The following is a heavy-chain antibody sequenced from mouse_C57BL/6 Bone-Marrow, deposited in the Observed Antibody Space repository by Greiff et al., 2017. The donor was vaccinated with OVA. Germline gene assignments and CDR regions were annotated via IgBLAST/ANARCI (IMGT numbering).Heavy chain of an antibody. Sequence: QVQLKQPGAELVKPGASVKVSCKASGYTFTSYWMHCVKQRPGQGLEWIGRIHPSDSDTNYNQKFKGKATLTVDKSSSTAYMQLSSLTSEDSAVYYCAIGGRNYWFAYWGQGTLVTVSA. J-gene: IGHJ3*01. V-gene: IGHV1-74*01. CDR3: AIGGRNYWFAY. D-gene: IGHD2-1*01. CDR1: GYTFTSYW. CDR2: IHPSDSDT.